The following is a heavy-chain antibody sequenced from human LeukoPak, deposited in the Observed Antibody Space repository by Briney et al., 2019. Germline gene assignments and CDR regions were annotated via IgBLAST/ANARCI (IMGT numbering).Heavy chain of an antibody. CDR1: GFTFSSSW. V-gene: IGHV3-74*01. Sequence: GGSLRLSCAASGFTFSSSWMHWVRQAPGKGLVWVSRINTDGISPSYADSVKGRFTISRDNARNTLYLQMNSLRAEDTAVYFCARDGYAFDIWGQGTMVTVSS. J-gene: IGHJ3*02. CDR3: ARDGYAFDI. CDR2: INTDGISP.